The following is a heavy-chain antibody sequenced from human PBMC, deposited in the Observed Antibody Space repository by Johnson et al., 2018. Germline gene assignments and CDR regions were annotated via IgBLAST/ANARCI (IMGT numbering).Heavy chain of an antibody. J-gene: IGHJ6*03. CDR1: GFTFSRYT. CDR2: ISDDGNNK. D-gene: IGHD1-26*01. Sequence: QVQLVESGGGVVQPGRSLRLSCAASGFTFSRYTMHWVRQAPGKGLERVAVISDDGNNKYYADSVKGRFTISRDNSKNTLYLQMISRRAEDTALYYCAKDGSGSGTYSKNYFHYMDVWGKGTTVTVSS. CDR3: AKDGSGSGTYSKNYFHYMDV. V-gene: IGHV3-30*04.